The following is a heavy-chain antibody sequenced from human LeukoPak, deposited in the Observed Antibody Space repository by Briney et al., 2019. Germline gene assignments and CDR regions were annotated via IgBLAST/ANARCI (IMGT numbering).Heavy chain of an antibody. CDR1: GGSISSYY. Sequence: SETLSLTCTVSGGSISSYYWSWIRQPPGKGLEWIGYIYYSGSTNYNPSLKSRVTISVDTSKNQFSLKLSSVTAADTAVYYCARDQGGNYFNWGQGTLVTVSS. J-gene: IGHJ4*02. V-gene: IGHV4-59*01. D-gene: IGHD1-7*01. CDR3: ARDQGGNYFN. CDR2: IYYSGST.